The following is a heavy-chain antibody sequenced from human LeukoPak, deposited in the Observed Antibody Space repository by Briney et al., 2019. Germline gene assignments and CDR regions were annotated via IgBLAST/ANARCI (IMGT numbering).Heavy chain of an antibody. Sequence: PSETLSLTCAVSGGSISGSSYYWGWIRQPPGKGLEWIATIYYSGSTYYNPSLKSRVTISVDTSKNQFSLKLSSVTAADTAVYYCARHDSYGSVNWFDPWGQGTLVTVSS. CDR1: GGSISGSSYY. CDR2: IYYSGST. J-gene: IGHJ5*02. D-gene: IGHD3-10*01. CDR3: ARHDSYGSVNWFDP. V-gene: IGHV4-39*01.